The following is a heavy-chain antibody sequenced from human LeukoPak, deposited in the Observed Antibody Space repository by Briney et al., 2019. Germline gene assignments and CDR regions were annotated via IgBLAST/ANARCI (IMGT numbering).Heavy chain of an antibody. Sequence: ASVKVSCKASGYTFTSYGISWVRQAPGQGLEWMGWISAYNGNTNYAQKLQGRVTMTTDTSASTAYMELRSLRSDDTAAYYCARRDSSGWFLDYWGQGTLVTVSS. V-gene: IGHV1-18*01. J-gene: IGHJ4*02. CDR2: ISAYNGNT. CDR3: ARRDSSGWFLDY. CDR1: GYTFTSYG. D-gene: IGHD6-19*01.